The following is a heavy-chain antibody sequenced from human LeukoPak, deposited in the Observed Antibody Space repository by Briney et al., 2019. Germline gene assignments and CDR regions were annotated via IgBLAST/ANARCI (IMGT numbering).Heavy chain of an antibody. D-gene: IGHD6-19*01. V-gene: IGHV3-30-3*01. J-gene: IGHJ4*02. CDR2: VTYDGNIK. CDR1: GFTFNNYP. Sequence: GGPLRLSCAASGFTFNNYPMHWARQAPGKGLEWVAVVTYDGNIKYYTDSVKGRFTVSRDNSRNTVNLQMNSLRGEDTAVYYCARTPVRGAVAGVDYWGQGTLVTVSS. CDR3: ARTPVRGAVAGVDY.